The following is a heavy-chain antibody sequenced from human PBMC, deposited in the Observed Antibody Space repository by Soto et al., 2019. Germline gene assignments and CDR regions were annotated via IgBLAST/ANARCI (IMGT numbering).Heavy chain of an antibody. CDR1: GFTFSGYG. D-gene: IGHD6-13*01. J-gene: IGHJ6*02. Sequence: PGGSLRLSCAASGFTFSGYGMSWVRQSPGRGLEWVSTIDRSGASTFYGDSVKGRFTISRDNAKSTVSLQMNSLRAEDTGVYYCAKDGTAAGIHYYGMDVWSQGTTVTVS. V-gene: IGHV3-23*01. CDR3: AKDGTAAGIHYYGMDV. CDR2: IDRSGAST.